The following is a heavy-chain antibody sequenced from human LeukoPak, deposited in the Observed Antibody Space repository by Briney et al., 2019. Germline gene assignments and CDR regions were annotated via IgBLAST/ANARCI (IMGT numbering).Heavy chain of an antibody. CDR3: ARDDASNWSSDFDF. CDR1: GYTFTGYY. CDR2: LNPNSGAT. Sequence: ASVKVFCKASGYTFTGYYMHWVRQAPGQGLEWMGWLNPNSGATEYAQKFQGRVTMTRATSISTAYMELSGLRSDDTALYYCARDDASNWSSDFDFWGQGTLVTVSS. V-gene: IGHV1-2*02. D-gene: IGHD6-13*01. J-gene: IGHJ4*02.